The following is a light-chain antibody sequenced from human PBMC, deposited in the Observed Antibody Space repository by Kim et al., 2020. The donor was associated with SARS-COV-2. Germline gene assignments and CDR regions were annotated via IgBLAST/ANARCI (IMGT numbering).Light chain of an antibody. J-gene: IGLJ3*02. CDR3: QSYDSSLSGSV. V-gene: IGLV1-40*01. CDR1: SSNIGAGYD. Sequence: QRVTSSCTGSSSNIGAGYDVYWYQQLPGTAPKLLIYDNNNRPSGVPDRFSGSKSGTSASLAITGLQAEDEADYYCQSYDSSLSGSVFGGGTKLTVL. CDR2: DNN.